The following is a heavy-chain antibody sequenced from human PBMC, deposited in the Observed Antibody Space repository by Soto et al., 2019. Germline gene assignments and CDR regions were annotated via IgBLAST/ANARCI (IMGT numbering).Heavy chain of an antibody. J-gene: IGHJ6*02. D-gene: IGHD3-10*01. V-gene: IGHV1-69*01. CDR2: IIPIFGTA. CDR1: GGTFSSYA. Sequence: QVQLVQSGAEVKKPGSSVKVSCKASGGTFSSYAISWVRQAPGQGLEWMGGIIPIFGTANYAQKFQGRVTITADESTSTAYMELSSLRSEDTAVYCCARRVDGELSYYYYYYGMDVWGQGTTVTVSS. CDR3: ARRVDGELSYYYYYYGMDV.